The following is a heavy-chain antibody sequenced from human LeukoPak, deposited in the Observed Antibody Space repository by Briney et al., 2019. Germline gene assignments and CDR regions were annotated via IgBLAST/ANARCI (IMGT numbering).Heavy chain of an antibody. D-gene: IGHD3-22*01. CDR3: TRALSYDGRDYYYAFSDY. CDR1: GFNFYDYG. CDR2: INWSGSST. J-gene: IGHJ4*02. Sequence: GGSPRLSCAGSGFNFYDYGMTWVRQAPGRGLEWVSGINWSGSSTNYADSVKGRFTISRDSAKNSLYLQMNSLRAEDTAFYYCTRALSYDGRDYYYAFSDYWGQGTLVTVSS. V-gene: IGHV3-20*04.